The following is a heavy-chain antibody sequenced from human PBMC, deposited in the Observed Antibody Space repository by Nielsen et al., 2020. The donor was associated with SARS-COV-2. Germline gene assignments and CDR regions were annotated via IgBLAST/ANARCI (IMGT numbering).Heavy chain of an antibody. CDR3: ARSMENLGPHYFEY. CDR2: IYYSGST. CDR1: GGSISSYY. D-gene: IGHD1-7*01. V-gene: IGHV4-59*01. J-gene: IGHJ4*02. Sequence: SETLSLTCTVSGGSISSYYWSWIRRPPGKGLEWIGYIYYSGSTNYSPSPKSRVTISGDTSKNQFTLNLSSVTAADTAVYYCARSMENLGPHYFEYWGQGILVTVSS.